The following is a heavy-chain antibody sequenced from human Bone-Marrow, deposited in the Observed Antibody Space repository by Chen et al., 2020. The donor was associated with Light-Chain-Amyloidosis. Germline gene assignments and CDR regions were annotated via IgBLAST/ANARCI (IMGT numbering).Heavy chain of an antibody. Sequence: EVQLEQSGPEVKKPGESLKISCKGSGYTFPNYWIGWVRQMPGKGLEWMGVIYPDDSDARYSPSLEGQVTSSADKSITTAYLQWRSLKASDTAMYYCARRRDGYNFDYWGQGTLVTVSS. CDR1: GYTFPNYW. CDR2: IYPDDSDA. J-gene: IGHJ4*02. V-gene: IGHV5-51*01. CDR3: ARRRDGYNFDY. D-gene: IGHD5-12*01.